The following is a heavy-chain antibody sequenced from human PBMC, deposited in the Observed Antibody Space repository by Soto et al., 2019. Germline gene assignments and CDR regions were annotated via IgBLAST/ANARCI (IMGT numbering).Heavy chain of an antibody. D-gene: IGHD1-1*01. J-gene: IGHJ4*02. Sequence: ASVKVSCKASGYTFTSYDINWVRQATGQGLEWMGWMNPNSGNTGYAQKFQGRVTMTRNTSISTAYMELSSLRSEDTAVYYCARGHSDNWNEGRLHLGVDYWGQGTLVTVSS. CDR1: GYTFTSYD. V-gene: IGHV1-8*01. CDR2: MNPNSGNT. CDR3: ARGHSDNWNEGRLHLGVDY.